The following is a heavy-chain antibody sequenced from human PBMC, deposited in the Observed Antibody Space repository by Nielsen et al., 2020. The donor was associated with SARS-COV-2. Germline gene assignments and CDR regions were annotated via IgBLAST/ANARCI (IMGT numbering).Heavy chain of an antibody. D-gene: IGHD4-23*01. CDR1: GYTSTNFH. V-gene: IGHV1-3*01. CDR3: ARHDYGGNSPIDS. Sequence: ASVKVSCKASGYTSTNFHIHWVRQAPGQSLEWMGWIQVGSGNTKYSPKFQGRVTFTSDTSATTALMELSSLKSEDTAVYYCARHDYGGNSPIDSWGQGTLVTVSS. J-gene: IGHJ4*02. CDR2: IQVGSGNT.